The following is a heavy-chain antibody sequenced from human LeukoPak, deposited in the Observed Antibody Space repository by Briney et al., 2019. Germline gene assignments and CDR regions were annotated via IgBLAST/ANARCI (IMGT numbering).Heavy chain of an antibody. CDR1: RFNFGDYT. CDR3: SGHDSVYFDY. CDR2: IRSKNFGETQ. Sequence: PGGSLRLSCTVSRFNFGDYTMTWVRQAPGKGLEWVCFIRSKNFGETQEYAAAVKGRFTISRDDSKNITYLEMNSLKTEDTAVYGYSGHDSVYFDYWGQGTLVTVSS. J-gene: IGHJ4*02. V-gene: IGHV3-49*04. D-gene: IGHD5-12*01.